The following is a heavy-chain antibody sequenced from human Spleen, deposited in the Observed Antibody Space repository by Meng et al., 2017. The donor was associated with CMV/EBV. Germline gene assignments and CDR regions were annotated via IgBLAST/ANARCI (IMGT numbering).Heavy chain of an antibody. J-gene: IGHJ4*02. CDR3: ARGGSTIAARPYYFDN. CDR1: GFTFSSYA. Sequence: GGSLRLSCAASGFTFSSYAVSCVRQAPGKGLEWVSVISGDGATTYYADSVTGRFTISRDNSKNTLYLQMNNLRAEDTAVYYCARGGSTIAARPYYFDNWGQGTLVTVSS. D-gene: IGHD6-6*01. V-gene: IGHV3-23*01. CDR2: ISGDGATT.